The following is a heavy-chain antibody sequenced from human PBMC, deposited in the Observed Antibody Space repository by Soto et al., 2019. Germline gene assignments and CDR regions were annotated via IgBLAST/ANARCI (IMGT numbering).Heavy chain of an antibody. CDR1: GYSFTSYW. J-gene: IGHJ6*02. CDR3: GRRSRGWSDYYNYGMDV. CDR2: IYPGDSDT. V-gene: IGHV5-51*01. Sequence: PGESLKISCKGSGYSFTSYWIGWVRQMPGKGLEWMGIIYPGDSDTRYSPSFQGQVTISADKSISTAYLQWSSLKASDTAMYYCGRRSRGWSDYYNYGMDVWGQGTTATVS. D-gene: IGHD6-19*01.